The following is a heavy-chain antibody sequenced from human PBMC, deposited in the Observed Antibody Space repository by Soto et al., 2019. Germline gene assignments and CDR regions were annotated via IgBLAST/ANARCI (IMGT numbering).Heavy chain of an antibody. CDR2: IHSSGGS. CDR3: ARRGRGFDGYLAS. V-gene: IGHV4-31*03. J-gene: IGHJ4*02. Sequence: QVQLQESGPGLMKPSQTRSLTCTVSGGSIGCGNSYWNWLLQVPGTALEWIGYIHSSGGSYYTPSRNTRVVISPDESHHRFSMHRRSLAAADAAVYYCARRGRGFDGYLASWGQGTLVTVSS. CDR1: GGSIGCGNSY. D-gene: IGHD3-16*02.